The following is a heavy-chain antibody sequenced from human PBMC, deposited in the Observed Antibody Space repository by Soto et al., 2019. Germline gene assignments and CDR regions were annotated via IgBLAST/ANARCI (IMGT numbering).Heavy chain of an antibody. CDR1: GFTFDDYA. J-gene: IGHJ4*02. D-gene: IGHD5-18*01. Sequence: EVQLVESGGGLVQPGRSLRLSCAASGFTFDDYAMHWVRQAPGKGLEWVSGISGNSGSIGYADSVKGRFTISRDNAKNSLYLQMNSLRAEGTALYYCAKDITAMVSGSLDYWGQGTLVTVSS. CDR2: ISGNSGSI. CDR3: AKDITAMVSGSLDY. V-gene: IGHV3-9*01.